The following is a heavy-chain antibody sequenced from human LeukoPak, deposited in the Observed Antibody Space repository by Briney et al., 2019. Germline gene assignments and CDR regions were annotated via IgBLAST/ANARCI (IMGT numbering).Heavy chain of an antibody. Sequence: GGSLRLSCAASGFTFNGYSMNWVRQAPGKGLEWLSYIGGSETTIYYADSVKGRFTISRDNAKSSMYLQMNSLTAEDTAVYYCTRDRSAGFKNDFDYWGQGTLVTVPP. V-gene: IGHV3-48*01. CDR2: IGGSETTI. CDR1: GFTFNGYS. CDR3: TRDRSAGFKNDFDY. J-gene: IGHJ4*02. D-gene: IGHD5-24*01.